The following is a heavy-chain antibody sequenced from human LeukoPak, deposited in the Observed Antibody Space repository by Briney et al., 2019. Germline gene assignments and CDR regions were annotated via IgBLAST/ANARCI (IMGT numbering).Heavy chain of an antibody. V-gene: IGHV1-46*01. J-gene: IGHJ5*02. CDR1: GYTFTTYY. CDR2: INPSGGST. D-gene: IGHD2-2*01. Sequence: GASVKVSCKASGYTFTTYYIHWVRQAPGQGLEWMGVINPSGGSTSFAQKFQARLTMTRGTSTSTVYMELSGLRSEDTAVYYCAREIVVVPAAMGFDPWGQGTLVTVSS. CDR3: AREIVVVPAAMGFDP.